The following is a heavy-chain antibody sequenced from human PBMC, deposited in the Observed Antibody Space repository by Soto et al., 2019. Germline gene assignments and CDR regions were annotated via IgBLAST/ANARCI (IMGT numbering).Heavy chain of an antibody. CDR3: ASRTVDVPVLRTCLDV. Sequence: PSETLSLTCAVYGESLSAYYWTWIRQPPGKGKEWIGEINQSGSTTYNPSLKSRVTMSADTSKKHFSLKVTSVTAADTAASYCASRTVDVPVLRTCLDVSGQGTTVTVSS. J-gene: IGHJ6*02. CDR2: INQSGST. CDR1: GESLSAYY. D-gene: IGHD4-17*01. V-gene: IGHV4-34*01.